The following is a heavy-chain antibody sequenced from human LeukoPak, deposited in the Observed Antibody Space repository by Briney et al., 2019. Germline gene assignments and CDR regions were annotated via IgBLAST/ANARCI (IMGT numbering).Heavy chain of an antibody. CDR3: AREGYGSGSYNYYYYMDV. V-gene: IGHV4-59*01. CDR1: GGSISSYY. CDR2: IYYSGST. Sequence: SETLSLTCTVSGGSISSYYWSWIRQPPGKGLEWIGYIYYSGSTNYNPSLKSRVTISVDTSKNQFSLKLSSVTAAGTAVYYCAREGYGSGSYNYYYYMDVWGKGTTVTVSS. J-gene: IGHJ6*03. D-gene: IGHD3-10*01.